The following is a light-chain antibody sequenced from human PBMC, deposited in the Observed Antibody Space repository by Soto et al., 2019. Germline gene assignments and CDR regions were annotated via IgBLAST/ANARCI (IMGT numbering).Light chain of an antibody. CDR2: ATS. V-gene: IGKV1-27*01. J-gene: IGKJ4*01. Sequence: DIQMTPSPSSLSASVGDRVTITCRARQGISNYLARYQQKPGKVPKLLIYATSTLQSGVPSRFSGSGSGTDFTLTISSLQPEDVATYYCQKYNSAPQLTFGGGTKVEIK. CDR3: QKYNSAPQLT. CDR1: QGISNY.